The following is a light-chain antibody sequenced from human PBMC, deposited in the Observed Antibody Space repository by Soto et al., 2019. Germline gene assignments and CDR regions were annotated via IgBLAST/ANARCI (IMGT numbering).Light chain of an antibody. CDR2: DAS. CDR1: QGISNA. CDR3: QRFSLKPLT. V-gene: IGKV1-13*02. J-gene: IGKJ4*01. Sequence: AIQLTQSPSSLSASVGDRVTMSCRASQGISNALAWYQQKPGKAPELLVHDASILQSGVPSRFSGSGSGIDSTLTISSLKSIDFAHHYFQRFSLKPLTFGGGTKVQIK.